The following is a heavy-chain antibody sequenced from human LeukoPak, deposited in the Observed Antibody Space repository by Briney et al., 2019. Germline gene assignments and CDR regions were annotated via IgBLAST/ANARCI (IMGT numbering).Heavy chain of an antibody. Sequence: GGSLRLSCAASGFTFSSYAMSWVRQAPGEGLEWVSAISGSGGSTYYADSVKGRFTISRDNSKNTLYLQMNSLRAEDTAVYYCAKDHDIWTGEIDYWGQGTLVTVSS. D-gene: IGHD3-9*01. CDR3: AKDHDIWTGEIDY. J-gene: IGHJ4*02. CDR2: ISGSGGST. CDR1: GFTFSSYA. V-gene: IGHV3-23*01.